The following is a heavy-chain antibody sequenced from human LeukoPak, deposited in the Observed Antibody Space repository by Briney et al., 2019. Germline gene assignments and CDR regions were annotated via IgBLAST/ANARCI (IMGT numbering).Heavy chain of an antibody. CDR3: AGDLTGSDAFDI. J-gene: IGHJ3*02. CDR2: IYHSGST. CDR1: GYSISSGYY. V-gene: IGHV4-38-2*02. D-gene: IGHD1-26*01. Sequence: SETLSLTCTVSGYSISSGYYWGWIRQPPGKGLEWIGSIYHSGSTYYNPSLKSRVTISVDTSKNQFSLKLSSVTAADTAVYYCAGDLTGSDAFDIWGQGTMVTVSS.